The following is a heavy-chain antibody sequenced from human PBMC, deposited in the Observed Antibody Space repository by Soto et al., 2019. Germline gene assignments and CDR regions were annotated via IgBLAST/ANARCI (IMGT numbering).Heavy chain of an antibody. CDR1: GFTFSSYA. Sequence: GGSLRLSCAASGFTFSSYAMSWVRQAPGKGLEWVSAISGSGGSTYYADSVKGRFTISRDNSKNTLYLQMNSLRAEDTAVYYCAKDRDLRSWYLGYFDCWGQGTLVTVSS. CDR3: AKDRDLRSWYLGYFDC. J-gene: IGHJ4*02. D-gene: IGHD6-13*01. V-gene: IGHV3-23*01. CDR2: ISGSGGST.